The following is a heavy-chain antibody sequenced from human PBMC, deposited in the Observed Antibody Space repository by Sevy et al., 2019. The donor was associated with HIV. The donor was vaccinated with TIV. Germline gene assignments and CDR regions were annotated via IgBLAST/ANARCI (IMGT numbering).Heavy chain of an antibody. CDR2: IYYNGNT. J-gene: IGHJ4*02. Sequence: SETLSLTCTVSDGSMSRYYWSWIRQPPGKGLEWIGYIYYNGNTNYNPTLESRVTMSIHTSMKEFSLKLMSVTAEDTAMYYCARGTRDGYNLYFDSWGQGTLVTVSS. D-gene: IGHD5-12*01. CDR3: ARGTRDGYNLYFDS. V-gene: IGHV4-59*01. CDR1: DGSMSRYY.